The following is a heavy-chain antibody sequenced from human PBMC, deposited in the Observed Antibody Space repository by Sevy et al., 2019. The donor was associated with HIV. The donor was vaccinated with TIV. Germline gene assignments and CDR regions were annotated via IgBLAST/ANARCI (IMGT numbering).Heavy chain of an antibody. V-gene: IGHV3-23*01. CDR1: GFTFSNYA. D-gene: IGHD2-2*01. J-gene: IGHJ4*02. Sequence: GGSLRLSCAASGFTFSNYAMSWVRQAPGKGLEWVSAIPSSHNITYYAESVKGRFTISRDNSKNTLYLQMNSLRAEDTAVYYCARNRGQVVPAAIDYWGQGTLVTVSS. CDR2: IPSSHNIT. CDR3: ARNRGQVVPAAIDY.